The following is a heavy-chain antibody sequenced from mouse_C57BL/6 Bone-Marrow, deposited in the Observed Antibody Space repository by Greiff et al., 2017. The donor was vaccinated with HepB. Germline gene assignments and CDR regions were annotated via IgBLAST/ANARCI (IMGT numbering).Heavy chain of an antibody. CDR1: GFTFSSYA. J-gene: IGHJ3*01. V-gene: IGHV5-4*01. CDR3: ARDWDCFAY. CDR2: ISDGGSYT. D-gene: IGHD4-1*01. Sequence: DVKLVESGGGLVKPGGSLKLSCAASGFTFSSYAMSWVRQTPEKRLEWVATISDGGSYTYYPDNVKGRFTISRDNAKNNLYLQMSHLKSEDTAMYYCARDWDCFAYWGQGTLVTVSA.